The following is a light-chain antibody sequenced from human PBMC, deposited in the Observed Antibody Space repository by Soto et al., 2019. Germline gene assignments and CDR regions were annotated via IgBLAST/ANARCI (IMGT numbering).Light chain of an antibody. Sequence: DIQMTQSPSTLSASVGDRVTITCRASQSIRTWLAWYQQKPGKAPNLPIFTASTLESGVPARFSGSGSGTEFTLTISSLQPDDFATYYCQQYITYPWTFGQGTKVEIK. J-gene: IGKJ1*01. CDR3: QQYITYPWT. CDR2: TAS. V-gene: IGKV1-5*03. CDR1: QSIRTW.